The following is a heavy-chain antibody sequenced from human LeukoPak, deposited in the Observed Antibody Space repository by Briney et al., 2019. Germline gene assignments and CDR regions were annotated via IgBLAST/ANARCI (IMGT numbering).Heavy chain of an antibody. D-gene: IGHD6-6*01. J-gene: IGHJ4*02. CDR3: ARDESSSTSIHFDY. CDR1: GGSISSGGYY. V-gene: IGHV4-61*08. Sequence: SETLSLTCTVSGGSISSGGYYWSWIRQHPGKGLEWIGYIYYSGSTNYNPSLKSRVTMSVDTSKNQFSLKLSSVTAADTAVYYCARDESSSTSIHFDYWGQGTLVTVSS. CDR2: IYYSGST.